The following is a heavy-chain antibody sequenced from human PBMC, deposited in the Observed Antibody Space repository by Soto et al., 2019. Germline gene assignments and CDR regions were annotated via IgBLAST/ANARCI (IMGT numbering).Heavy chain of an antibody. V-gene: IGHV3-30-3*01. J-gene: IGHJ2*01. CDR3: ARPLWRDDYNWGYFYL. Sequence: QVQLVESGGGVVQPGRSLRLSCAASGFTFSSYAMHWVRQAPGKGLAWVAVISYDGSNQYYADSVKGRCTISRDNSKNTLYLQMNSLRTEDTAVYYCARPLWRDDYNWGYFYLWCSGTLVTVSS. CDR1: GFTFSSYA. CDR2: ISYDGSNQ. D-gene: IGHD4-4*01.